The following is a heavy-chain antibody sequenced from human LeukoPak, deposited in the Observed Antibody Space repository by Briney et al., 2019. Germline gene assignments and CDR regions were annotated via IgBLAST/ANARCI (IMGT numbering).Heavy chain of an antibody. CDR2: ISSSDSST. J-gene: IGHJ4*02. CDR1: GFTFSSYA. Sequence: GGSLRLSCAASGFTFSSYAMSWVRQAPGKGLEWVSTISSSDSSTYYADSVKGRFTISRDNSKNTLYLQMNSLRAEDTAVYYCAKGERGPRPYYFDYWGQGTLVTVSS. CDR3: AKGERGPRPYYFDY. V-gene: IGHV3-23*01. D-gene: IGHD1-1*01.